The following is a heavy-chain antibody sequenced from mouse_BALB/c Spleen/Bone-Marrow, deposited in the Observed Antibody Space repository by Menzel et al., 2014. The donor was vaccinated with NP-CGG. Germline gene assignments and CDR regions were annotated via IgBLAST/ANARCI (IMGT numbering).Heavy chain of an antibody. V-gene: IGHV5-6-4*01. CDR1: GFTFSSYT. CDR2: ISSGGSYT. D-gene: IGHD3-3*01. CDR3: TRDPGRGRYFDV. Sequence: EVKLVESGGGLVKPGGSLKLSCAASGFTFSSYTMSWVRRTPEKRLEWVATISSGGSYTYYPDSVKGRFTISRDNAKNTLYLQMSSLKSEDTAMYYCTRDPGRGRYFDVWGAGTTVTVSS. J-gene: IGHJ1*01.